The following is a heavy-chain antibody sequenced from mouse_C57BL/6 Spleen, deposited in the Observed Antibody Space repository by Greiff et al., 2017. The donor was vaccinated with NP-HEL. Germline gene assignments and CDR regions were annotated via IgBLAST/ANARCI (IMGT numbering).Heavy chain of an antibody. CDR1: GFTFSDYG. J-gene: IGHJ4*01. V-gene: IGHV5-17*01. CDR3: ANVLRSYYYAMDY. CDR2: ISSGSSTI. Sequence: EVQLVESGGGLVKPGGSLKLSCAASGFTFSDYGMHWVRQAPETGLEWVAYISSGSSTIYYADTVKGRFTISRDNAKNTLFLQMTSLRSEDTAMYYCANVLRSYYYAMDYWGQGTSVTVSS. D-gene: IGHD1-1*01.